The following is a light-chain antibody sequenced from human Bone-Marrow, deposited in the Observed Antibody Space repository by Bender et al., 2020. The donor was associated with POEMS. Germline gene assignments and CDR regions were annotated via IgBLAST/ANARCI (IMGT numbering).Light chain of an antibody. CDR1: NSDVGNYNY. V-gene: IGLV2-23*02. CDR2: EVS. CDR3: SSYAGSTGLI. J-gene: IGLJ2*01. Sequence: QSALTQPPSASGSPGQSITISCTGTNSDVGNYNYVSWYQQHPGKAPKLLIYEVSHRPPGVSPRFSCSKSGNTPSLTISGLQSEDEAEYYCSSYAGSTGLIFGGGAKLTVL.